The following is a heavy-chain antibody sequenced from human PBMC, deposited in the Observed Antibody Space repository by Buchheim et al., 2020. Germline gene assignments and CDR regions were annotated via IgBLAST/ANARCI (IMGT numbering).Heavy chain of an antibody. J-gene: IGHJ4*02. D-gene: IGHD3-22*01. V-gene: IGHV4-34*01. CDR2: INHSGST. Sequence: QVQLQQWGAGLLKPSETLSLTCAVYGGSFSGYYWSWIRQPPGKGLEWIGEINHSGSTNYNPSLKSRVTISVDTSKNQFSLKLSSVTAADTAVYYCARGSPSWRYYDSSGYDYWGQGTL. CDR1: GGSFSGYY. CDR3: ARGSPSWRYYDSSGYDY.